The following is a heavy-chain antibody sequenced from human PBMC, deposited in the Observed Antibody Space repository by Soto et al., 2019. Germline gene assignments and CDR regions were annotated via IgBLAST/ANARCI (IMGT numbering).Heavy chain of an antibody. J-gene: IGHJ6*02. CDR1: GFTFSDYY. CDR2: ISSSGSTI. V-gene: IGHV3-11*01. CDR3: ARDRVDTPMVTYHYYYGMDV. D-gene: IGHD5-18*01. Sequence: QVQLVESGGGLVKPGGSLRLSCVVSGFTFSDYYMSWIRQAPGKGLEWVSYISSSGSTIYYADSVKGRFTISRDNAKNSLYLQMNSLRAEDTAVYYCARDRVDTPMVTYHYYYGMDVWGQGTTVTVSS.